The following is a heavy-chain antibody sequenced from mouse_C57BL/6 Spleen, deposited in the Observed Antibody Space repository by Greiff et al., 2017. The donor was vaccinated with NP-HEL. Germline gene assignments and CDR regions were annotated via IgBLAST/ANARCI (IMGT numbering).Heavy chain of an antibody. V-gene: IGHV1-55*01. J-gene: IGHJ4*01. CDR1: GYTFTSYW. CDR3: ASGYDDAMDY. CDR2: IYPGSGST. D-gene: IGHD2-2*01. Sequence: QVQLQQPGAELVKPGASVKMSCKASGYTFTSYWITWVKQRPGQGLEWIGDIYPGSGSTNYNEKFKSKATLTVDKSSSTAYMQLSSLTSEDSAVYYCASGYDDAMDYWGQGTSVTVSS.